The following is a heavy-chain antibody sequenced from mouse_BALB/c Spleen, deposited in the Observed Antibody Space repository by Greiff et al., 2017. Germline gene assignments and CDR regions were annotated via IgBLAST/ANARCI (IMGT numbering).Heavy chain of an antibody. CDR1: GYSFTSYW. CDR3: TRTYDYPYYYAMDY. Sequence: EVQLQQSGTVLARPGASVKMSCKASGYSFTSYWMHWVKQRPGQGLEWIGAIYPGNSDTSYNQKFKGKAKLTAVTSASTAYMELSSLTNEDSAVYYCTRTYDYPYYYAMDYWGQGTSVTVSS. CDR2: IYPGNSDT. V-gene: IGHV1-5*01. D-gene: IGHD2-4*01. J-gene: IGHJ4*01.